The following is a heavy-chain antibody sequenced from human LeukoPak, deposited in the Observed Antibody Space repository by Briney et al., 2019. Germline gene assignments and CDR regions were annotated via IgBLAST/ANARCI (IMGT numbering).Heavy chain of an antibody. Sequence: ASVNVSCKASGYTFTGYYMHWVRQAPGQGLEWMGWINPNSGGTNYAQKFQGRVTMTRDTSISTAYMELSRLRSDDTAVYYCARVESYYYYYMDVWGKGTTVTVSS. D-gene: IGHD5-24*01. V-gene: IGHV1-2*02. CDR2: INPNSGGT. CDR1: GYTFTGYY. CDR3: ARVESYYYYYMDV. J-gene: IGHJ6*03.